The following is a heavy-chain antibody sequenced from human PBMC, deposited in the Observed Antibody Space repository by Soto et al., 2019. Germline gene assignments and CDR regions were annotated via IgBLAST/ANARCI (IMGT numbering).Heavy chain of an antibody. CDR1: GYTFTGYY. CDR2: INPNSGGT. CDR3: ARALLVGATRFDY. D-gene: IGHD1-26*01. J-gene: IGHJ4*02. Sequence: ASVKVSCKASGYTFTGYYMHWVRQAPGQGLEWMGWINPNSGGTNYAQKFQGWVTMTRDTSISTAYMELSRLRSDDTAVYYCARALLVGATRFDYWGQGTLVTVSS. V-gene: IGHV1-2*04.